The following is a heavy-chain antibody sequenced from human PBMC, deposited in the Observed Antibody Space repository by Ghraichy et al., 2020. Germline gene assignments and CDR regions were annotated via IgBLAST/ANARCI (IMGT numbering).Heavy chain of an antibody. V-gene: IGHV6-1*01. D-gene: IGHD4-23*01. CDR1: GDSVASDSAA. Sequence: SQTLSLTCAISGDSVASDSAAWNWIRQSPSRGLEWLGRTHYRSKWYNTYAVSVESRITFSPDTSKNQISLHLNSVTPEDTAVYYCAREAHRNYGGTSAAFDSWGQGTLVTVS. CDR2: THYRSKWYN. J-gene: IGHJ4*02. CDR3: AREAHRNYGGTSAAFDS.